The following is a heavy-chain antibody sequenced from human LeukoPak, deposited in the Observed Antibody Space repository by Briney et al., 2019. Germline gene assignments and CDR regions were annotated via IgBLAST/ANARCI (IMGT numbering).Heavy chain of an antibody. J-gene: IGHJ4*02. V-gene: IGHV3-23*01. CDR1: GFTFGSYA. D-gene: IGHD3-22*01. CDR3: AKRFITMIVVVAKE. Sequence: HTGASLRLSCAASGFTFGSYAMSWVRQAPGKGLEWVSAISGSGGSTYYADSVKGRFTISRDNSKNTLYLQMNSLRAEDTAVYYCAKRFITMIVVVAKEWGQGTLVTVSS. CDR2: ISGSGGST.